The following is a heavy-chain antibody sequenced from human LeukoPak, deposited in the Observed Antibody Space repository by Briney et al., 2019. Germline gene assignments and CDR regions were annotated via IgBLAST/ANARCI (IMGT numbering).Heavy chain of an antibody. CDR2: IYHSGST. CDR1: GYSISSGYY. Sequence: SETLSLTCTVSGYSISSGYYWGWIRQPPGKGLEWIGSIYHSGSTYYNPSLKSRVTISVDTSKNQFSLKLSSVTAADTAVYYCARHRLYSSSWPLEFDPWGQGTLVTVSS. J-gene: IGHJ5*02. V-gene: IGHV4-38-2*02. CDR3: ARHRLYSSSWPLEFDP. D-gene: IGHD6-13*01.